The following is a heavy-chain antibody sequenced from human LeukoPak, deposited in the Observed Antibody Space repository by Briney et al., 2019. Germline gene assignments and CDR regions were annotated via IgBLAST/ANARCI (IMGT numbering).Heavy chain of an antibody. V-gene: IGHV4-59*01. CDR1: GASLSSYY. D-gene: IGHD3-22*01. CDR3: ATGYYEPFAT. Sequence: PSETLSLACSVSGASLSSYYWDWLRQSPGKGLEWIGYISDTGKTDANPSLKSRVNISLDKSNKQFSLILRSVTAADSALYYCATGYYEPFATWGPGILVTVSS. J-gene: IGHJ5*02. CDR2: ISDTGKT.